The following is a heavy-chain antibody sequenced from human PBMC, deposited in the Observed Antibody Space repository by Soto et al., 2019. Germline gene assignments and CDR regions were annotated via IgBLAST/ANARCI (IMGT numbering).Heavy chain of an antibody. Sequence: SETLSLTCTVSGDSSVSSSGYYWGWIRQPPGKGLEWIGSIYYTGNTFYSPSFRSRLTISVDTSKSQFSLKLRSVTAADTATYYCASEVSSTDGMDVWGQGTTVPSP. CDR1: GDSSVSSSGYY. CDR3: ASEVSSTDGMDV. V-gene: IGHV4-39*01. CDR2: IYYTGNT. D-gene: IGHD2-15*01. J-gene: IGHJ6*02.